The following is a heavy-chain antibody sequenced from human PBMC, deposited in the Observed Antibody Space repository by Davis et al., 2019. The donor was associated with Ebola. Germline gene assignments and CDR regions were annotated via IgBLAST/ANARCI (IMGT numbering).Heavy chain of an antibody. Sequence: GGSLRLSCAASGFTLSSYAMSWVRQAPGKGLEWVSAISGSGGSTYYADSVKGRFTISRDNAKNSLYLQMNSLRAKDTAVYYCARDPTSSGWYTGDWYFDLWGRGTLVTVSS. D-gene: IGHD6-19*01. CDR1: GFTLSSYA. J-gene: IGHJ2*01. CDR3: ARDPTSSGWYTGDWYFDL. V-gene: IGHV3-23*01. CDR2: ISGSGGST.